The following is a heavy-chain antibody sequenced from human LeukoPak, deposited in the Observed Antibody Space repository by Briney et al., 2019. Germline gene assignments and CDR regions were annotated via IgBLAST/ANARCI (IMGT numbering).Heavy chain of an antibody. CDR1: GGTFSSYA. D-gene: IGHD3-3*01. J-gene: IGHJ4*02. V-gene: IGHV1-69*05. CDR3: ARGVRFLEWPPGFDY. Sequence: ASVKVSCKASGGTFSSYAISWVRQAPGQGLEWMGGIIPIFGTANYAQKFQGRVTITTDESTSTAHMELSSLRSEDTAVYYCARGVRFLEWPPGFDYWGQGTLVTVSS. CDR2: IIPIFGTA.